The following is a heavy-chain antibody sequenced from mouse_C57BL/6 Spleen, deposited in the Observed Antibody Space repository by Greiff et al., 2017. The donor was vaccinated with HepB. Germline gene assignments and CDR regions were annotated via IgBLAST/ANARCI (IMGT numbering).Heavy chain of an antibody. CDR1: GYTFTSYG. J-gene: IGHJ1*03. CDR2: IYPRSGNT. CDR3: ARRAVYDYDVGYFDV. D-gene: IGHD2-4*01. V-gene: IGHV1-81*01. Sequence: QVHVKQSGAELARPGASVKLSCKASGYTFTSYGISWVKQRTGQGLEWIGEIYPRSGNTYYNEKFKGKATLTADKSSSTAYMELRSLTSEDSAVYFCARRAVYDYDVGYFDVWGTGTTVTVSS.